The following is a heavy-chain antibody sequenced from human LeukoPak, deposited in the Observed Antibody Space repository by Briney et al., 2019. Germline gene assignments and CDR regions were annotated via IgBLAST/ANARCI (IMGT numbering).Heavy chain of an antibody. CDR1: GGSVTTYY. Sequence: SETLSLTCTVSGGSVTTYYWSWIRQPPGKGLEWIGYIYDSGSTNYNPSLKSRVTISEDTSNRQFSLKLRSVTAADTAVYYCARVVGRYCSSTSCYIDYWGQGTLVTVSS. CDR3: ARVVGRYCSSTSCYIDY. V-gene: IGHV4-59*02. CDR2: IYDSGST. D-gene: IGHD2-2*02. J-gene: IGHJ4*02.